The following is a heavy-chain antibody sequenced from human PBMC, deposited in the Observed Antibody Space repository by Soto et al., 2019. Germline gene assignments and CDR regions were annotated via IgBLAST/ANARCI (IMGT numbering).Heavy chain of an antibody. D-gene: IGHD5-12*01. V-gene: IGHV1-8*01. CDR1: GYTFTSYD. Sequence: GASVKVSCKASGYTFTSYDINWVRQATGQGLEWMGWMNPNSGNTGYAQKFQGRVTMTRNTSIGTAYMELSSLRSEDTAVYYCARKRIVATITFRPKAPDSYYYYGMDVWGQGTTVTVSS. CDR3: ARKRIVATITFRPKAPDSYYYYGMDV. CDR2: MNPNSGNT. J-gene: IGHJ6*02.